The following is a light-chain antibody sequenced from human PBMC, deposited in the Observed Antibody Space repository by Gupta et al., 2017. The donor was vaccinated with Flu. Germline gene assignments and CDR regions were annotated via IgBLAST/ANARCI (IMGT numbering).Light chain of an antibody. CDR2: GAS. V-gene: IGKV3-20*01. Sequence: GTLSLSPGERATLSCRASQSVTSNYIAWYQQKPGQAPRLLIYGASNRATGLPDRFSGSGSGADFTLTISRLEPEDFAVFYCQQDGSSRWTFGQGTKVEI. J-gene: IGKJ1*01. CDR1: QSVTSNY. CDR3: QQDGSSRWT.